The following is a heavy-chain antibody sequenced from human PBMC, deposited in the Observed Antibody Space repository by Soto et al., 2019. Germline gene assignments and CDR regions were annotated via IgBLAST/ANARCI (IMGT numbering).Heavy chain of an antibody. CDR3: ARRRNYDESWDEGVFDY. CDR2: IYWDDDK. J-gene: IGHJ4*02. Sequence: QNTLKEAGPTLVKRTPTLTLTCTFSGFSLTSRPVGVGWVRQPPGKALEWLAFIYWDDDKHYSPSLRSPLNDTKDDSKSHVVVTLTYMDHVDTDTYYCARRRNYDESWDEGVFDYWGQGILDSVSS. V-gene: IGHV2-5*02. CDR1: GFSLTSRPVG. D-gene: IGHD3-16*01.